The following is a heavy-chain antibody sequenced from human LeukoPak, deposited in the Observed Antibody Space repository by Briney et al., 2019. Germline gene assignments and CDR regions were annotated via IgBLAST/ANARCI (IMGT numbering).Heavy chain of an antibody. V-gene: IGHV4-59*08. CDR3: ARLTAGYSGSRPYGFDY. Sequence: PSETLSLTCTVSGGSISSYYWSWIRQPPGKGLEWTGYIYYSGSTNYNPSLKSRVAISVDTSKNQFSLKLSSVTAADTAVYYCARLTAGYSGSRPYGFDYWGQGTLVTVSS. CDR2: IYYSGST. CDR1: GGSISSYY. D-gene: IGHD6-13*01. J-gene: IGHJ4*02.